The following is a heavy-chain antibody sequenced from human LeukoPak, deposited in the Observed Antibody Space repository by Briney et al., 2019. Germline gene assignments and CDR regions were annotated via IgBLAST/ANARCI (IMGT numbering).Heavy chain of an antibody. CDR1: GFTFSDYY. CDR2: ISGVASDI. Sequence: GGSLRLSCAASGFTFSDYYMTWIRQARGKGLEWVSYISGVASDIHYADSVKGRFTISRDNAKNSVYLQMDSLRAEDTAVYYCARGGALGMDVWGQGTTVTVSS. D-gene: IGHD1-26*01. V-gene: IGHV3-11*01. CDR3: ARGGALGMDV. J-gene: IGHJ6*02.